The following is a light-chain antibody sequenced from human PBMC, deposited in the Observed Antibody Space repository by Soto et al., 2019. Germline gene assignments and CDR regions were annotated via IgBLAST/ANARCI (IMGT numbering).Light chain of an antibody. CDR2: GAF. V-gene: IGKV3-20*01. CDR3: YRYGSSPGT. J-gene: IGKJ1*01. CDR1: QIFSSSY. Sequence: EIVLTQSPGTLSLSPGERATLSCRASQIFSSSYLAWYQQKPGQAPRLLIYGAFNRATGIQDRFSGSGSGTDFTLTIRRLEPEDFAVYYCYRYGSSPGTFGQGTKVDIK.